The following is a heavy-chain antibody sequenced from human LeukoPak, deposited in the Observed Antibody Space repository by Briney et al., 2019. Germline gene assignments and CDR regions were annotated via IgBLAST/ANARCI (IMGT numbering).Heavy chain of an antibody. D-gene: IGHD3-10*01. Sequence: PSETLSLTRTVSGGSISSYYWSWIRQPAGKGLEWIGRIYTSGSTNYNPSLKSRVTMSVDTSKNQFSLKLSSVTAADTAVYYCARAITMVRGVIINRSDNWFDPWGQGTLVTVSS. CDR2: IYTSGST. V-gene: IGHV4-4*07. CDR1: GGSISSYY. CDR3: ARAITMVRGVIINRSDNWFDP. J-gene: IGHJ5*02.